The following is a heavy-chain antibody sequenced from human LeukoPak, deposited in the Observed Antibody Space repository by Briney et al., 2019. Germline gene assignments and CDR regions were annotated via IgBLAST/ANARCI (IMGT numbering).Heavy chain of an antibody. CDR2: IFYSGST. Sequence: SETLSLTCTVSGGSVSSGSYYWSWIRQLPGKGLEWIGNIFYSGSTNYNPSLKSRVTISLDTSKNQFSLKLSSVTAADTAVYYCARELCSGGSCGKFDYWGQGTLVTVSS. CDR3: ARELCSGGSCGKFDY. D-gene: IGHD2-15*01. CDR1: GGSVSSGSYY. V-gene: IGHV4-61*01. J-gene: IGHJ4*02.